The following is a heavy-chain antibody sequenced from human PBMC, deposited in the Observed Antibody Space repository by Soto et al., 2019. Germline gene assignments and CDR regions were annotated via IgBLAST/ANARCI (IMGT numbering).Heavy chain of an antibody. CDR3: ARVGGGIVVVPAAMIAQDYYYYGMDV. CDR2: IIPIFGTA. Sequence: QVQLVQSGAEVKKPGSSVKVSCKASGGTFSSYAISWVRQAPGQGLEWMGGIIPIFGTANYAQKFQGRVTITADEPTSTAYVELSSLRSEDTAVYYCARVGGGIVVVPAAMIAQDYYYYGMDVWGQGTTVTVSS. V-gene: IGHV1-69*19. CDR1: GGTFSSYA. D-gene: IGHD2-2*01. J-gene: IGHJ6*02.